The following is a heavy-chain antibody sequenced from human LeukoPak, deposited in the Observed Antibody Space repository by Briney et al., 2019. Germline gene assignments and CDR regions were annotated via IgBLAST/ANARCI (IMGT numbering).Heavy chain of an antibody. V-gene: IGHV3-48*01. CDR1: GFTFNSYA. J-gene: IGHJ3*02. CDR3: ARAFDI. CDR2: ISTSSNI. Sequence: PGGSLRLSCAASGFTFNSYAMNWVRQAPGKGLEWVSYISTSSNIYYADSVKGRFTISRDNAKNSLFLQMNSLGLEDAAVYYCARAFDIWGQGTMVTVSS.